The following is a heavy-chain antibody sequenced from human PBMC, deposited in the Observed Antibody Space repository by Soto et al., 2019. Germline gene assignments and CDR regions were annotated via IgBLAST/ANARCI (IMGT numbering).Heavy chain of an antibody. Sequence: SETLSLTCTVSGGSISSYYWSWIRQPPGKGLEWIGYIYYSGSTNYNPPLKSRVTISVDTSKNQFSLKLSSVTAADTAVYYCARSKSSIAELDYWGQGTLVTVS. V-gene: IGHV4-59*08. D-gene: IGHD6-6*01. J-gene: IGHJ4*02. CDR1: GGSISSYY. CDR2: IYYSGST. CDR3: ARSKSSIAELDY.